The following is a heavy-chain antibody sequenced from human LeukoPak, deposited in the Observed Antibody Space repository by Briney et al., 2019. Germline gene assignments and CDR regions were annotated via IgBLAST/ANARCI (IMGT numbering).Heavy chain of an antibody. Sequence: PGGSLRLSCAASGFTFSSYGMHWVRQAPGKGLEWVAFIRYDGSNKYYADSVKGRFTISRDNSKNTLYLQMNSLRAEDTAVYYCAKDRPYGSGSYNPLGYWGQGTLVTVSS. V-gene: IGHV3-30*02. CDR2: IRYDGSNK. CDR1: GFTFSSYG. CDR3: AKDRPYGSGSYNPLGY. D-gene: IGHD3-10*01. J-gene: IGHJ4*02.